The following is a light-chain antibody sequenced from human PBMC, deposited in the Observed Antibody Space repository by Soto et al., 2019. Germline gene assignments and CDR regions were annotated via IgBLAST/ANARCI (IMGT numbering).Light chain of an antibody. Sequence: EIVLTQSPVTLSLSPGERATLSCRASQSVVSNYLAWYQQKPGQAPRLLTTGGTNRATDIPDRFSGSGSGTDFTLTISRVEPEDFAVYYCQQYGGSPPFSFGPGTK. CDR3: QQYGGSPPFS. CDR1: QSVVSNY. J-gene: IGKJ2*03. V-gene: IGKV3-20*01. CDR2: GGT.